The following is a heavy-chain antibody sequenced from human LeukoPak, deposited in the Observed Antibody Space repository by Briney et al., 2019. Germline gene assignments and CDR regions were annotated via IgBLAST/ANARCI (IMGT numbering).Heavy chain of an antibody. Sequence: GGSLRLSCTPSGITFSGYTMSWVRQAPGKGLEWVAGITGSGGTTYYADSVMGRFTISRDNSKNTLHLQMNSLRDEDTAVYYCARNSGSGCFDYWGQGTLVTVSS. V-gene: IGHV3-23*01. CDR3: ARNSGSGCFDY. CDR2: ITGSGGTT. CDR1: GITFSGYT. D-gene: IGHD6-19*01. J-gene: IGHJ4*02.